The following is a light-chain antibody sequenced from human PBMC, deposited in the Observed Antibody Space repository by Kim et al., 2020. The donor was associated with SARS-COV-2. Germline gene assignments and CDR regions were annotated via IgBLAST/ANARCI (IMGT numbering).Light chain of an antibody. CDR1: SNNVGNRG. CDR3: STWDSSLSAVV. V-gene: IGLV10-54*01. CDR2: RNN. J-gene: IGLJ2*01. Sequence: QPDTLTCTGNSNNVGNRGAAWLQQHQGHPPQLLPYRNNNRPSGISERFSASRSGNTASLTIIGLQPEDEADYFCSTWDSSLSAVVFGGGTKLTVL.